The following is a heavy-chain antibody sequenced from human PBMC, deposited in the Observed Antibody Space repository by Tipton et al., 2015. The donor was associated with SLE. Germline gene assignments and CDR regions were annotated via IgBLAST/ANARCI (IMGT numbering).Heavy chain of an antibody. V-gene: IGHV3-7*05. CDR3: ARDQPGIAAAGTTR. J-gene: IGHJ4*02. CDR1: GFTFSSYW. CDR2: IKQDGSEK. Sequence: SLRLSCAASGFTFSSYWMSWVRQAPGKGLEWVANIKQDGSEKYYVDSVKGRFTISRDNAKNSLYLQMNSLRAEDTAVYYCARDQPGIAAAGTTRWGQGTLVTVSS. D-gene: IGHD6-13*01.